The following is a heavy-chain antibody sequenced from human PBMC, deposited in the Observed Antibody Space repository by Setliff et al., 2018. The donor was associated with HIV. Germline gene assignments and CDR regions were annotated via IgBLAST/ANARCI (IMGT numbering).Heavy chain of an antibody. CDR1: GYTFTNYD. CDR2: INPNSGNT. CDR3: ARGVDGSYRKFFDN. D-gene: IGHD3-16*02. J-gene: IGHJ4*02. V-gene: IGHV1-8*02. Sequence: ASVKVSCKPSGYTFTNYDINWVRQAAGQGLEWMGWINPNSGNTGYAQKFQGRVTMTRNTSISTAYMELSSLRSEDTAVYYCARGVDGSYRKFFDNWGQGTLVTVSS.